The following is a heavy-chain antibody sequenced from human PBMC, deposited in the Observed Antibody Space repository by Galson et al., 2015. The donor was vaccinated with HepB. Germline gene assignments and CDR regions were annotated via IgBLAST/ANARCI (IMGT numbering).Heavy chain of an antibody. CDR1: GYTFTNYG. D-gene: IGHD1-1*01. CDR2: ISAYTGNR. CDR3: ARDLSPTDNRHWNH. Sequence: SVKVSCKASGYTFTNYGLIWVRQAPGQGLEWMGWISAYTGNRNYAQTFQGRVTMTTDTSTSTAYMELRSLRSDDTAVYYCARDLSPTDNRHWNHWGQGTLVTVSS. J-gene: IGHJ5*02. V-gene: IGHV1-18*04.